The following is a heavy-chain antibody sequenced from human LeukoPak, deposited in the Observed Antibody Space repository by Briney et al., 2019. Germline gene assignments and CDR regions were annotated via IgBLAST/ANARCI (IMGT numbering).Heavy chain of an antibody. J-gene: IGHJ4*02. Sequence: PSETLSLTCTVSGGSISSSSYYWGWIRQPPGKGLEGIGSIYYSGSTYYNPSLKSRVPISVDTSKDQFSLKLSSVTAADTAVYYCASGGSSGYYFYWGQGTLVTVSS. CDR1: GGSISSSSYY. CDR3: ASGGSSGYYFY. CDR2: IYYSGST. D-gene: IGHD3-22*01. V-gene: IGHV4-39*01.